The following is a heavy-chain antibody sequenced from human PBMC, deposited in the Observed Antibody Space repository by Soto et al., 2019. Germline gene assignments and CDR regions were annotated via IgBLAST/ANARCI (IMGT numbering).Heavy chain of an antibody. D-gene: IGHD2-15*01. J-gene: IGHJ3*02. Sequence: SVSNAWKNWVRQAPGKGLEWVGRIKSKTDGGTTDYAAPVKGRFTISRDDSKNTLYLQMNSLKTEDTAVYYCTTGRMDIVVVVAAGGADFDIGGKGTMVTVSS. CDR3: TTGRMDIVVVVAAGGADFDI. V-gene: IGHV3-15*07. CDR1: SVSNAW. CDR2: IKSKTDGGTT.